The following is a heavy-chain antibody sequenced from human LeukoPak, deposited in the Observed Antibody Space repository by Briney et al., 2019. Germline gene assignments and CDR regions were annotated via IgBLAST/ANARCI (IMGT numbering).Heavy chain of an antibody. V-gene: IGHV3-30-3*01. CDR3: ARAGVGSIWTNYYFDY. CDR1: GFTLSTYA. J-gene: IGHJ4*02. CDR2: IAYDGNNK. Sequence: GGSLRLSCAASGFTLSTYAMNWVRQAPGKGLEGVAIIAYDGNNKYYEDSVKGRFTISRDNSKNTLYLQMNTLRAEDTAVYYCARAGVGSIWTNYYFDYWGQGTLVTVSS. D-gene: IGHD3-3*01.